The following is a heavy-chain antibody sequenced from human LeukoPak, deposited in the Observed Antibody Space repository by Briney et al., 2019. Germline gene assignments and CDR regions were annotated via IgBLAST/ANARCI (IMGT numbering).Heavy chain of an antibody. V-gene: IGHV3-74*01. CDR3: AKGGEGSDAFDI. Sequence: GGSLRLSCAASGFTFSTYWMHWVRQAPGKGLVWVSRINGDGSSSTYADSVKGRFTISRDNSENTLYLQMNSLRAEDTAVYYCAKGGEGSDAFDIWGQGTMVTVSS. CDR1: GFTFSTYW. CDR2: INGDGSSS. J-gene: IGHJ3*02. D-gene: IGHD3-16*01.